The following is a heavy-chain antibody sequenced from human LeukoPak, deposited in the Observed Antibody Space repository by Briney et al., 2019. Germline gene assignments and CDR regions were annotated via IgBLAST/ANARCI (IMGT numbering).Heavy chain of an antibody. D-gene: IGHD5-24*01. Sequence: SVKVSCKASGGTFSSYAISWVRQAPGQGLEWMGRIIPIFGTANYAQKFQGRGTITTDESTSTAYMEMSSLRSEDTAVYYCARGSERDGYNPWGQGTLVTVSS. J-gene: IGHJ5*02. V-gene: IGHV1-69*05. CDR1: GGTFSSYA. CDR2: IIPIFGTA. CDR3: ARGSERDGYNP.